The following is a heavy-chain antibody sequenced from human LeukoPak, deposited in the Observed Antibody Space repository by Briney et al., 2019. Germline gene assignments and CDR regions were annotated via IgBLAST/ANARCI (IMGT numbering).Heavy chain of an antibody. CDR1: GFTFSSYA. CDR2: ISYDGSNK. CDR3: ASSYSPFITMVRGGLDY. V-gene: IGHV3-30*04. Sequence: GGSLRLSCAASGFTFSSYAMHWVRQAPGKGLEWVAVISYDGSNKYYADSVKGRFTISRDNSKDTLYLQMNSLRAEDTAVYYCASSYSPFITMVRGGLDYWGQGTLVTVSS. D-gene: IGHD3-10*01. J-gene: IGHJ4*02.